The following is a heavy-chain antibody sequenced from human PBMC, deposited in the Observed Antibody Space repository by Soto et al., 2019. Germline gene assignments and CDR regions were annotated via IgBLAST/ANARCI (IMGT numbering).Heavy chain of an antibody. D-gene: IGHD3-9*01. V-gene: IGHV3-15*07. Sequence: PGGSLRLSCAASGFTFSNAWMNWVRQAPGKGLEWVGRIKSKTDGGTTDYAAPVKGRFTISRDDSKNTLYLQMNSLKTEDAAVYYCTTAQTYYDILTGYRASAFDIWGQGTMVTVSS. CDR2: IKSKTDGGTT. J-gene: IGHJ3*02. CDR3: TTAQTYYDILTGYRASAFDI. CDR1: GFTFSNAW.